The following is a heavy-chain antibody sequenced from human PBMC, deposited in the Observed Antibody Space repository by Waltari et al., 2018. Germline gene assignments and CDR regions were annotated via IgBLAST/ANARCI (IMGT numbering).Heavy chain of an antibody. CDR1: GFRFSTYD. CDR3: SRSKLGWTTFDY. V-gene: IGHV3-48*04. CDR2: ISSTSGTI. Sequence: EVQVVESGGGLVQPGGSLRLSCAASGFRFSTYDMNWVRQAPGKGVEWVSYISSTSGTIYYADSVKGRFTISRDNAKNSLYLQMNSLRAEDTAVYYCSRSKLGWTTFDYWGQGTLVTVSS. J-gene: IGHJ4*02. D-gene: IGHD7-27*01.